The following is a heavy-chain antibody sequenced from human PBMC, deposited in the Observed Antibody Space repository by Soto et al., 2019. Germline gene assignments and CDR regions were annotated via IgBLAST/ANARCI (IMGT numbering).Heavy chain of an antibody. CDR3: AREGSDDSSGYLVY. CDR1: GGSISSGGYY. V-gene: IGHV4-31*03. D-gene: IGHD3-22*01. J-gene: IGHJ4*02. Sequence: SETLSLTCTVSGGSISSGGYYWSWIRQHPGKGLEWIGYIYYSGSTYYNPSLKSRVTISVDTSKNQFSLKLSSVTAADTAVYYCAREGSDDSSGYLVYWGQGTLVTVSS. CDR2: IYYSGST.